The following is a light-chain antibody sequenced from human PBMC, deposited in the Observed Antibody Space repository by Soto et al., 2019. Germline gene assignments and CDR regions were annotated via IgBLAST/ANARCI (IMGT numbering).Light chain of an antibody. CDR2: GTS. J-gene: IGKJ1*01. CDR3: KQCGGPPWT. CDR1: QSVSNTY. V-gene: IGKV3-20*01. Sequence: ETVLTQSPGTLSLSPGERATLSCRASQSVSNTYLAWYQQKPGQAPRLLIYGTSTRAAGIPDRFSGSGSGTDFTLTISRLEPEDFAGYFCKQCGGPPWTFGQGTKVEIK.